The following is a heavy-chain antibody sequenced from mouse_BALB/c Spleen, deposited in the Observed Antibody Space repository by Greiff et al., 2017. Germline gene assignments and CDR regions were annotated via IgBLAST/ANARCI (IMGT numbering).Heavy chain of an antibody. CDR3: AREGLRDFRYAMDY. CDR1: GYTFTSYW. V-gene: IGHV1-69*02. CDR2: IDPSDSET. D-gene: IGHD2-4*01. J-gene: IGHJ4*01. Sequence: QVQLQQPGAELVKPGAPVKLSCKASGYTFTSYWMNWVKQRPGRGLEWIGRIDPSDSETHYNQKFKDKATLTVDKSSSTAYIQLSSLTSEDSAVYYCAREGLRDFRYAMDYWGQGTSVTVSS.